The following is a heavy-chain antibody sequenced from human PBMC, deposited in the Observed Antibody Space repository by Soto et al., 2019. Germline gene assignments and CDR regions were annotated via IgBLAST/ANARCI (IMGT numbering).Heavy chain of an antibody. V-gene: IGHV4-31*03. CDR2: IYYSGST. CDR1: GGSISSGGYY. CDR3: ARLDPRRYFDY. Sequence: KPSETLSLTFTVSGGSISSGGYYWSWIRQHPGKGLEWIGYIYYSGSTYYNPSLKSRVTMSVDTSKNQFSRRLTSATAADTAVYYCARLDPRRYFDYWGQGSLVTVSS. J-gene: IGHJ4*02.